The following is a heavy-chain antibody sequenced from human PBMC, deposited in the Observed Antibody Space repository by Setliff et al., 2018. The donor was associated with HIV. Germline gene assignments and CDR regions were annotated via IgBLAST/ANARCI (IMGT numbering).Heavy chain of an antibody. Sequence: ASVKVSCKVSEYTLSELSMHWVRQAPGKGLEWMGGFDPEDGKPIYAQKFQGRVTMTEDLSNETAYMELSSLSSADTAVYYCTSSFRIFYYDSRTYSKWFDPWGQGTLVTVSS. CDR3: TSSFRIFYYDSRTYSKWFDP. CDR1: EYTLSELS. D-gene: IGHD3-22*01. J-gene: IGHJ5*02. V-gene: IGHV1-24*01. CDR2: FDPEDGKP.